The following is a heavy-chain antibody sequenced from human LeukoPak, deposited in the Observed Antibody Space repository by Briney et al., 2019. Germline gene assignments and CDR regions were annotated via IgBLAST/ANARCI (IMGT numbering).Heavy chain of an antibody. CDR1: GGSISSYY. J-gene: IGHJ6*02. Sequence: SETLSLTCTVSGGSISSYYWSWIRQPPGKGLEWIGYIYYSGSTNYNPSLKSRVTISVDTSKNQFSLKLSSVTAADTAVYYCARDNYSPPHYYYGMDVWGQGTTVTVSS. V-gene: IGHV4-59*01. CDR3: ARDNYSPPHYYYGMDV. D-gene: IGHD4-11*01. CDR2: IYYSGST.